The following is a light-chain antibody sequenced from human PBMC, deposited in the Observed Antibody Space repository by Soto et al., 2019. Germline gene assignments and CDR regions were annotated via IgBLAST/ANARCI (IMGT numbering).Light chain of an antibody. CDR1: QGISDY. J-gene: IGKJ2*02. CDR2: SAS. CDR3: QQANSFPCT. Sequence: DIQMTQSPSSVSASVGDRVTITCRASQGISDYLAWYQQKPGKAPKLLIHSASSLESGVPSRFRGSGSGTDFTLTISFLQPEDFATYFCQQANSFPCTFGQGTKLEI. V-gene: IGKV1D-12*01.